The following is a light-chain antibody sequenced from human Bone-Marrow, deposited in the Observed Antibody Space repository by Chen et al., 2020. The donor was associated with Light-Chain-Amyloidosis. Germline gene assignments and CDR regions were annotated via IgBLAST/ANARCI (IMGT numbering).Light chain of an antibody. CDR3: QQNNNWPRT. Sequence: ESVMTQSPATLSLFPGESATLSCRVSQSVGNKLDWYHHKPGQVPSLVIYDASTRASGIPARFSGRGCGTEFTLAISSLQSKDCAVDFCQQNNNWPRTFGQGTRVEGK. J-gene: IGKJ1*01. CDR1: QSVGNK. CDR2: DAS. V-gene: IGKV3-15*01.